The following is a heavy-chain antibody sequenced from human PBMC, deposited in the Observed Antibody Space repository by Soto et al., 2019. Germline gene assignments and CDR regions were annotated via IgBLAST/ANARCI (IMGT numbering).Heavy chain of an antibody. CDR3: ARAYGDVDTAMVYYYYYGMDV. Sequence: EVQLVESGGGLVQPGGSLRLSCAASGFTFSSYDMHWVRQATGKGLEWVSAIGTAGDTYYPGSVKDRFTISRENAKNSLYLQMNSLRAEDTAVYYCARAYGDVDTAMVYYYYYGMDVWGQGTTVTVSS. V-gene: IGHV3-13*01. CDR1: GFTFSSYD. CDR2: IGTAGDT. D-gene: IGHD5-18*01. J-gene: IGHJ6*02.